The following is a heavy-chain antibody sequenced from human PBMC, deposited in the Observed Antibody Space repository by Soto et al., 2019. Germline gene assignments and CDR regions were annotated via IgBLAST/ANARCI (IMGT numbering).Heavy chain of an antibody. CDR1: GFTFSSYS. J-gene: IGHJ5*02. D-gene: IGHD6-19*01. CDR3: ARDLESAVAGKPYKWFDP. Sequence: GGSLRLSCAASGFTFSSYSMNWVRQAPGKGLEWVSAISSSSSYIYYADSEKGRFTISRDNATNPLYLQMNSLRAEDTAVYYCARDLESAVAGKPYKWFDPWGQGTLVTVSS. V-gene: IGHV3-21*01. CDR2: ISSSSSYI.